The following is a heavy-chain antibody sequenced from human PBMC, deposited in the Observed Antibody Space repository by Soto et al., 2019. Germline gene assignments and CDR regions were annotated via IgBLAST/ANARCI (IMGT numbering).Heavy chain of an antibody. CDR3: ARNRVVAASPYYYYGMDV. V-gene: IGHV1-69*13. CDR2: IIPIFGTA. CDR1: GGTFSSYA. J-gene: IGHJ6*02. Sequence: SVKVSCKASGGTFSSYAISWVRQAPGQGLEWMGGIIPIFGTANYAQKFQGRVTITADESTSTAYMELSSLRSEDTAVYYCARNRVVAASPYYYYGMDVWGQGTTVTVSS. D-gene: IGHD2-15*01.